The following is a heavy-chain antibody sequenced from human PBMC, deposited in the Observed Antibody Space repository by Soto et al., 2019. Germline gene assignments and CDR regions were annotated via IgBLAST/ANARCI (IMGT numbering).Heavy chain of an antibody. CDR2: IHYSGST. V-gene: IGHV4-59*08. D-gene: IGHD2-8*02. CDR3: ARHWTGLDY. CDR1: GGSISSYC. Sequence: SETLSLTCTVSGGSISSYCWSWIRQPPGKGLEYIGYIHYSGSTNYKPSLRSRVTISVDTSKNQFSLKLSSVTAADTAVYYCARHWTGLDYWGQGTLVTVSS. J-gene: IGHJ4*02.